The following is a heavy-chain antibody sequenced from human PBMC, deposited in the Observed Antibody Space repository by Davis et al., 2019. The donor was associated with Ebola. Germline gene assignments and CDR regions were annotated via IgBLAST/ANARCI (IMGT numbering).Heavy chain of an antibody. CDR2: ISSTTPSAK. CDR3: AKELSSNWYEGHFDY. J-gene: IGHJ4*02. V-gene: IGHV3-69-1*01. Sequence: GESLKISCAASGFTFSDYYMAWIRQAPGKGLEWVSSISSTTPSAKFYADSVKGRFTISRDNSKNSLFLQMNSLRTDDTALYYCAKELSSNWYEGHFDYWGQGTLVTVSS. CDR1: GFTFSDYY. D-gene: IGHD6-13*01.